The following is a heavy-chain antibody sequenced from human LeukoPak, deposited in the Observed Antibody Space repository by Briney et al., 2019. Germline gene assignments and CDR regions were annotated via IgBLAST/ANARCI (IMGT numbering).Heavy chain of an antibody. CDR3: ARDPSDCSSTSCYGRKDYYFDY. D-gene: IGHD2-2*01. CDR1: GFTFSSYI. V-gene: IGHV3-21*01. J-gene: IGHJ4*02. Sequence: PGGSLRLSCAASGFTFSSYIMNWVRQAPGKGLEWVSSISSSSSYIYYADSVKGRFTISRDNAKNSLYLQMNSLRAEDTAVYYCARDPSDCSSTSCYGRKDYYFDYWGQGTLVTVSS. CDR2: ISSSSSYI.